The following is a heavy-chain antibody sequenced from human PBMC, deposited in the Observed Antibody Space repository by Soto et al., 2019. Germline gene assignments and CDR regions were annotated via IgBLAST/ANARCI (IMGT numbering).Heavy chain of an antibody. D-gene: IGHD3-22*01. Sequence: EVQLVESGGGLVQPGGSLRLSCAASGFTFSSYWMSWVRQAPGKGLEWVANIKQDGSEKYYVDSVKGRFTISRDNAKNSLYLQMNSLRAEDTAVYYCARDRTLYDSSGYYSYYFDYWGQGTLVTGSS. CDR1: GFTFSSYW. CDR2: IKQDGSEK. V-gene: IGHV3-7*05. CDR3: ARDRTLYDSSGYYSYYFDY. J-gene: IGHJ4*02.